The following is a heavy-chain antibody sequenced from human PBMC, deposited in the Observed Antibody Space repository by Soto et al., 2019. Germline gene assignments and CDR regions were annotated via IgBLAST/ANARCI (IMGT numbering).Heavy chain of an antibody. V-gene: IGHV1-69*01. J-gene: IGHJ4*02. CDR3: ATSTSSSWQNDY. CDR2: IIPIFETA. Sequence: QVQLEQSGAEVKKPGSSVKVSCKASGGTFNTFAISWVRQAPGQGLEWIGGIIPIFETANYAQRLQDRLTITADESTRTAYMELSRLTSDDTAIYFCATSTSSSWQNDYWGLGTPVVVSS. D-gene: IGHD6-13*01. CDR1: GGTFNTFA.